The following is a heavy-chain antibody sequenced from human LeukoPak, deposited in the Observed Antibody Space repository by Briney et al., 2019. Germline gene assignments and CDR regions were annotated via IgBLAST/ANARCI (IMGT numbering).Heavy chain of an antibody. CDR1: GFTFSSYG. CDR2: ISYDGSNK. Sequence: GGSLRLSCVASGFTFSSYGMHWVRQAPGKGLEWVAVISYDGSNKYYADSVKGRFTISRDNAKNSLYLQMNSLRAEDTAVYYCARGQQWLVKLFDYWGQGTLVTVSS. CDR3: ARGQQWLVKLFDY. J-gene: IGHJ4*02. V-gene: IGHV3-33*05. D-gene: IGHD6-19*01.